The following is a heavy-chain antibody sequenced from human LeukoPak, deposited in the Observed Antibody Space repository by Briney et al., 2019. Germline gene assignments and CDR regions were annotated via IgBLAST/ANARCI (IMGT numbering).Heavy chain of an antibody. CDR1: GFTFSSSA. CDR2: ISGSGGST. J-gene: IGHJ6*03. D-gene: IGHD3-9*01. V-gene: IGHV3-23*01. CDR3: AKDGGEYYDILTGYYPRLYYMDV. Sequence: GGSLRLSCAASGFTFSSSAMSWVRQAPGKGLEWVSAISGSGGSTYYADSVKGRFTISRDNSKNTLYLQMNSLRAEDTAVYYCAKDGGEYYDILTGYYPRLYYMDVWGKGTTVTISS.